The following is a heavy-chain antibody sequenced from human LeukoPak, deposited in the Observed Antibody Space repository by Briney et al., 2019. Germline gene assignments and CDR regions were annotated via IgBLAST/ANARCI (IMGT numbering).Heavy chain of an antibody. V-gene: IGHV4-39*01. Sequence: PSETLSLTCTVSGGSISSSSYYWGWIRQPPGKGLEWIGSIYYSGSTYYNPSLKSRVTISVDTSKNQFSLKLSSVTAADTAVYYCARLFIVVVPAPHFDYWGQGTLVTVSS. CDR2: IYYSGST. CDR1: GGSISSSSYY. CDR3: ARLFIVVVPAPHFDY. D-gene: IGHD2-2*01. J-gene: IGHJ4*02.